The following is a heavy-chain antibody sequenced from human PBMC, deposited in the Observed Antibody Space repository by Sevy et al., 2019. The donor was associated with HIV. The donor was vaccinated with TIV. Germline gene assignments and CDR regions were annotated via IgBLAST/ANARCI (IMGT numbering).Heavy chain of an antibody. CDR3: VREVGHLMRIDY. CDR2: SYHDGRT. CDR1: GDSISSDSW. J-gene: IGHJ4*02. Sequence: SETLSPTCAVSGDSISSDSWWTWVRQSPEKGLEWIGESYHDGRTNYNPSLWGRVTISVDMSKNQFSLDLTSVTAADTAVYYCVREVGHLMRIDYWGQGTLVTVSS. V-gene: IGHV4-4*02.